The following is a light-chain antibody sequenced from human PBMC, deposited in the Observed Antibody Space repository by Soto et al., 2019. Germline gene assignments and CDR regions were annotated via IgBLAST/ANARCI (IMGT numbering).Light chain of an antibody. V-gene: IGLV2-14*01. CDR2: EVS. CDR1: SIDVGDNNY. J-gene: IGLJ1*01. CDR3: SSYTTSSTPSYV. Sequence: QAVVAQPASVSGSPGQSITISCSGSSIDVGDNNYVSWYQHHPGKAPKLIIYEVSNRPSGVSNRFSGSSSDNTASLTISGLLPDDEADYYCSSYTTSSTPSYVFGTGTKVTVL.